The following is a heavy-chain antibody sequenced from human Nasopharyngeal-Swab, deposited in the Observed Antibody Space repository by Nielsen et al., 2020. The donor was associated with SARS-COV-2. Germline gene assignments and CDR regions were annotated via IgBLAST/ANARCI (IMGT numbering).Heavy chain of an antibody. D-gene: IGHD3-22*01. J-gene: IGHJ4*02. CDR1: GGSISSGSYY. V-gene: IGHV4-61*02. CDR3: ARDVYDSSGYYYQDY. CDR2: IYTSGST. Sequence: SETLSLTCTVSGGSISSGSYYWSWIRQPAGKGLEWIGRIYTSGSTSYNPSLKSRVTISVDTSKNQFSLKLSSVTAADTAVYYCARDVYDSSGYYYQDYWGQGTLVTVSS.